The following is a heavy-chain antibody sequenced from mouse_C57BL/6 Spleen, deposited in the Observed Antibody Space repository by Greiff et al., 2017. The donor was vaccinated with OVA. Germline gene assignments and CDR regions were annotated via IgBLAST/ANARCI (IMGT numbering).Heavy chain of an antibody. Sequence: EVKLEESGGDLVKPGGSLKLSCAASGFTFSSYGMSWVRQTPDKRLEWVATISSGGSYTYYPDSVKGRCTISRDNAKNTLYLQMSSLKSEDTARYYCASYYYGSSPYWGQGTLVTVSA. CDR2: ISSGGSYT. D-gene: IGHD1-1*01. J-gene: IGHJ3*01. CDR3: ASYYYGSSPY. CDR1: GFTFSSYG. V-gene: IGHV5-6*02.